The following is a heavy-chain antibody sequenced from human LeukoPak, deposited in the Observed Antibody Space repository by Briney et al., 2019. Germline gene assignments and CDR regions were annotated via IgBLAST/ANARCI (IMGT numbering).Heavy chain of an antibody. D-gene: IGHD6-25*01. CDR1: GSFFSSSNW. V-gene: IGHV4-28*01. CDR2: IYYSGTT. Sequence: PSDTLSLTCAVCGSFFSSSNWWGWIRQPPGKGLEWIGYIYYSGTTYYNPSLKSRVTMSIDTSKNQFSLKLSSVTAVDTAVYYCARKDSSQRHFDYWGQGSLVTVSS. CDR3: ARKDSSQRHFDY. J-gene: IGHJ4*02.